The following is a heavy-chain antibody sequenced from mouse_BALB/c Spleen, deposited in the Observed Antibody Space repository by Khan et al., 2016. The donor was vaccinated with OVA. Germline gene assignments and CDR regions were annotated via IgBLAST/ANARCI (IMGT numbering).Heavy chain of an antibody. CDR1: GFTFSSFG. Sequence: EVQLVESGGGLVQPGGSRKLSCAASGFTFSSFGMHWVRQAPKKGLEWVAYISSGSSTIYYVDTVKGRFTFSRDNPKNTLFLQMTSLRSEDTAMYYCARSGGNLHWYFDVWGAGTSVTVSS. V-gene: IGHV5-17*02. J-gene: IGHJ1*01. D-gene: IGHD2-1*01. CDR3: ARSGGNLHWYFDV. CDR2: ISSGSSTI.